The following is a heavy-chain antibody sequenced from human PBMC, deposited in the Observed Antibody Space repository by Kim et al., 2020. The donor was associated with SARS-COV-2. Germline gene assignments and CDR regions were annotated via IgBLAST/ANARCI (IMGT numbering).Heavy chain of an antibody. V-gene: IGHV4-34*01. J-gene: IGHJ6*02. CDR2: INHSGST. CDR1: GGSFSGYY. D-gene: IGHD3-10*01. CDR3: ARGRGTMVRGETQKGYYGMDV. Sequence: SETLSLTCAVYGGSFSGYYWSWIRQPPGKGLEWIGEINHSGSTNHNPSLKSRVTISVDTSKNQFSLKLSSVTAADTAVYYCARGRGTMVRGETQKGYYGMDVWGQGTTVTVSS.